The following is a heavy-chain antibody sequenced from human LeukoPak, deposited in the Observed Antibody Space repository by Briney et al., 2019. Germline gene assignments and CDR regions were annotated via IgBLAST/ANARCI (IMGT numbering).Heavy chain of an antibody. J-gene: IGHJ6*03. CDR1: GFTFRRYW. V-gene: IGHV3-7*01. CDR2: VKEDGSEK. Sequence: PGGSLRLSCAASGFTFRRYWMSWVRQAPGKGLEWVANVKEDGSEKNYVDSVKGRFTISRDNAKNSLYLQMNSLRAEDTAVYYCAKEGYSRGYYSYYYMDVWGKGTTVTVSS. D-gene: IGHD6-13*01. CDR3: AKEGYSRGYYSYYYMDV.